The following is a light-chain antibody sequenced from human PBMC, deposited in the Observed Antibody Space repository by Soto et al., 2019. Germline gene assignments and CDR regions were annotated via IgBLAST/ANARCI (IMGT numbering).Light chain of an antibody. CDR1: QSISVS. CDR2: DAS. J-gene: IGKJ1*01. V-gene: IGKV1-5*01. Sequence: IQMTQSPSTLSASVGDTVTITCRASQSISVSLAWYQQKPGKAPNLLIYDASTLQVGVPSRFSGSGSGTEFTLTATTLQPEDFATYFCQQYDKYSTFGQGTKVDVK. CDR3: QQYDKYST.